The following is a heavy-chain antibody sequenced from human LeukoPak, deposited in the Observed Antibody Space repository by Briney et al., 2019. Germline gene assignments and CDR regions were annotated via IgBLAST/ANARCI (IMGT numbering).Heavy chain of an antibody. Sequence: SETLSLTCTVSGGSISSYYWSWIRQPPGKGLEWIGYIYYSGSTNYNPSLKSRVTISVDTSKNQFSLKLSSVTAADTAVYYCARGGRSGYYYDSSGYYLAYFDYWGQGTLVTVSS. V-gene: IGHV4-59*01. CDR3: ARGGRSGYYYDSSGYYLAYFDY. D-gene: IGHD3-22*01. J-gene: IGHJ4*02. CDR2: IYYSGST. CDR1: GGSISSYY.